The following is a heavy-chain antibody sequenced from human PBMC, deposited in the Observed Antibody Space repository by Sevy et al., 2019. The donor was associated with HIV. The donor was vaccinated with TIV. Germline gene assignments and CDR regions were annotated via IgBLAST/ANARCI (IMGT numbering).Heavy chain of an antibody. V-gene: IGHV4-39*02. CDR1: GGSMTSSSYY. Sequence: SETLSLTCTVSGGSMTSSSYYWAWLRQPPGKGLEWIGSIYYTGSTYYKPSLMSRITISADRSKNHFSLKLTSVTAADTAVYYCARPSSLYYYYAMDVWGQGSAVTVSS. J-gene: IGHJ6*02. CDR2: IYYTGST. CDR3: ARPSSLYYYYAMDV.